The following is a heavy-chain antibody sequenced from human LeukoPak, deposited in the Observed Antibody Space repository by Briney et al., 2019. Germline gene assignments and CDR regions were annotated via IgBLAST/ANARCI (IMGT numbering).Heavy chain of an antibody. CDR3: ARHRHSHHYDY. J-gene: IGHJ4*02. D-gene: IGHD5-18*01. V-gene: IGHV4-39*01. CDR1: GGSISSSSSDYY. Sequence: SETLSLTCTVSGGSISSSSSDYYWGWVRQPPGKGLEWIGSIPYSWTTYYNPSLKSRVTISADTSNNQFSLKLTSLTAADTAVYYCARHRHSHHYDYWGQGTLVTVSS. CDR2: IPYSWTT.